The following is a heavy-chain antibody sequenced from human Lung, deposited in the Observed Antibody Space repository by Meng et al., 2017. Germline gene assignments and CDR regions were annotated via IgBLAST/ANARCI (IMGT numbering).Heavy chain of an antibody. J-gene: IGHJ4*02. V-gene: IGHV1-2*06. CDR3: ARDEDISAAGKLFGDY. CDR2: INPTSGDT. Sequence: QVPLVQSGAEVWKPGPSVEVACKPSESKFPGYSLHWVRRAPGQGLEWMGRINPTSGDTHYAQNFQARVTMNRDTSISTAYMELSGLRSDDTAMYYCARDEDISAAGKLFGDYWGQGTLVTVSS. CDR1: ESKFPGYS. D-gene: IGHD6-13*01.